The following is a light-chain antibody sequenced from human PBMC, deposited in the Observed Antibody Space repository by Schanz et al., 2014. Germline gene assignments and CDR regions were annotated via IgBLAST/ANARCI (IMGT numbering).Light chain of an antibody. CDR3: ETWDSRV. Sequence: QLVLTQSASASASLGASVKLTCTLSSGHSNYAIAWHQQQPEKGPRYLMRVNNDGSHNKGDGIPDRFSGSSSGAERYLTISNLQFEDEADYYCETWDSRVFGGGTKLTVL. J-gene: IGLJ3*02. CDR2: VNNDGSH. V-gene: IGLV4-69*01. CDR1: SGHSNYA.